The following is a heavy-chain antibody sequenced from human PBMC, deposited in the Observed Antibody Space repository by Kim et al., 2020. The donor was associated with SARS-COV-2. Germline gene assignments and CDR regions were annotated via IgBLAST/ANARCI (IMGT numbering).Heavy chain of an antibody. V-gene: IGHV3-11*06. CDR2: ISSSSSYT. CDR1: GFTFSDYY. J-gene: IGHJ3*02. D-gene: IGHD1-26*01. CDR3: ASWGSGSYGRAFDI. Sequence: GGSLRLSCAASGFTFSDYYMSWIRQAPGKGLEWVSYISSSSSYTNYADSVKGRFTISRDNAKNSLYLQMNSLRAEDTAVYYCASWGSGSYGRAFDIWGQGTMVTVSS.